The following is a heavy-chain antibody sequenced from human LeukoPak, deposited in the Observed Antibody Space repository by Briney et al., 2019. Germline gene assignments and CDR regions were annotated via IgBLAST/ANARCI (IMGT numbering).Heavy chain of an antibody. Sequence: QPGRSLRLSCAASGFTFSSYAMHWVRQAPGKGLKWVAVISYDGSNKYYADSVKGRFTISRDNSKNTLYLQMNSLRAEDTAVYYCARSSWLANDAFDIWGQGTMVTVSS. D-gene: IGHD6-19*01. J-gene: IGHJ3*02. V-gene: IGHV3-30-3*01. CDR2: ISYDGSNK. CDR3: ARSSWLANDAFDI. CDR1: GFTFSSYA.